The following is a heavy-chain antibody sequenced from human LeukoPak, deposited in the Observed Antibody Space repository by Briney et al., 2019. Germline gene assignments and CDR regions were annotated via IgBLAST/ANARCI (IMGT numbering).Heavy chain of an antibody. V-gene: IGHV1-46*01. D-gene: IGHD5-18*01. CDR3: ARGTGGTAMNLDY. J-gene: IGHJ4*02. CDR1: GYTFTSYY. CDR2: INPSGGST. Sequence: GASVKVSCKAFGYTFTSYYMHWVRQAAGQGVEWMGVINPSGGSTTYAQQFQGRVTMTRDTSTSTVYMELSSLRSEDTATYYCARGTGGTAMNLDYWGQGTLVTVSS.